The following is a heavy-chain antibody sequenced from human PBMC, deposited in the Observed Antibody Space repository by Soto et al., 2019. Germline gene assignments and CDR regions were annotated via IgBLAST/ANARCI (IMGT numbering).Heavy chain of an antibody. CDR3: ERHLKQWLVWYYFDY. V-gene: IGHV4-39*01. CDR1: GGSISSSSYY. D-gene: IGHD6-19*01. J-gene: IGHJ4*02. CDR2: IYYSGST. Sequence: QLQLQESGPGLVKPSETLSLTCTVSGGSISSSSYYWGWIRQPPGKGLEWIGSIYYSGSTYYNPSLKSRVTISVDTSKNQFSLKLSSVTAADTAVYYCERHLKQWLVWYYFDYWGQGTLVTVSS.